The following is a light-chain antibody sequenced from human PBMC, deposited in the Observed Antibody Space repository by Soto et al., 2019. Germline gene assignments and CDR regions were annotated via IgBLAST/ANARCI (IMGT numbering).Light chain of an antibody. Sequence: DIQMTQSPSSLSASVGDRVTITCRASQGIRNDLGWYQQKPGKAPKRLIYAASSLQSGVPSRFSGSGSGTDFTLTISSLQPEDFATYYCQQSYSTFPITFGQGTRLEIK. CDR1: QGIRND. V-gene: IGKV1-39*01. CDR3: QQSYSTFPIT. CDR2: AAS. J-gene: IGKJ5*01.